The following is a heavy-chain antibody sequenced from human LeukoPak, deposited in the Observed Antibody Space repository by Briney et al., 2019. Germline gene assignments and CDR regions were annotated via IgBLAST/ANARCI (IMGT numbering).Heavy chain of an antibody. D-gene: IGHD6-19*01. CDR2: IRYDGSNK. V-gene: IGHV3-30*02. J-gene: IGHJ4*02. CDR1: GFTFSSYG. Sequence: HPGGSLRLSCAASGFTFSSYGMHWVRQAPGRGLEWVAFIRYDGSNKYYADSVKGRFTISRDNSKNTLYLQMNSLRAEDTAVYYCAKVSLRSSGWNYWGQGTLVTVSS. CDR3: AKVSLRSSGWNY.